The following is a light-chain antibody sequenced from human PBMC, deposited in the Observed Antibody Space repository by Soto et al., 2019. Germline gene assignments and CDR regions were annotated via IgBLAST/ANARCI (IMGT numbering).Light chain of an antibody. V-gene: IGKV1-27*01. Sequence: DIPVTQSPSSLSASPGDRITITCRASQDIKKFLAWYQQKPGKVPHLLIYAASTLRPGVPSRFSGNASGTDFPLTIASLQPEDVATYYCQKYDRAPAAFGQGTKVDVK. CDR1: QDIKKF. J-gene: IGKJ1*01. CDR3: QKYDRAPAA. CDR2: AAS.